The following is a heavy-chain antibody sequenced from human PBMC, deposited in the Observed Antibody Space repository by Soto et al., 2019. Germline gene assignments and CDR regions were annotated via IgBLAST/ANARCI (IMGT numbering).Heavy chain of an antibody. J-gene: IGHJ6*02. V-gene: IGHV5-51*01. D-gene: IGHD6-13*01. CDR3: ARQASAGKNYYALDV. Sequence: PGESLKISCKGSGYSFTTHWIGWVRQMPGKGLEGMVIIYPGDSDTRYSPSFQGQVTISADKSINTTYLQWSSLKASDTAIYYCARQASAGKNYYALDVWGQGTTVTVS. CDR2: IYPGDSDT. CDR1: GYSFTTHW.